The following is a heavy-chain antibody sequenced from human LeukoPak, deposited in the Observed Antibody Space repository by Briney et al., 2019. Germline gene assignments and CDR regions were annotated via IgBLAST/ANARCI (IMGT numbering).Heavy chain of an antibody. J-gene: IGHJ4*02. D-gene: IGHD6-6*01. CDR3: AGRRIAARRALGY. CDR2: INHSGST. CDR1: GGSFSGYY. Sequence: SETLSLTCAVYGGSFSGYYWSWIRQPPGKGLEWIGEINHSGSTNYNPSLKSRVTISVDTSKNPFSLKLSSVTAADTAVYYCAGRRIAARRALGYWGQGTLVTVSS. V-gene: IGHV4-34*01.